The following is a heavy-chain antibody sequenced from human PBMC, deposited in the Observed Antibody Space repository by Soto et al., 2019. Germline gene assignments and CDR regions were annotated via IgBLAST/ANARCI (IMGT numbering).Heavy chain of an antibody. CDR2: ITSTSNYI. Sequence: EVQLVESGGGLVKPGGSLRLSCAGSGFTFSTYSMNWVRQAPGKGLEWVSSITSTSNYIYYADSVKGRFTISRDNAKNSLYLQMNSLRVEDTAVYYCARGGENRPCLPLGGYWGQGTLVTVSS. CDR1: GFTFSTYS. CDR3: ARGGENRPCLPLGGY. V-gene: IGHV3-21*01. J-gene: IGHJ4*02. D-gene: IGHD2-15*01.